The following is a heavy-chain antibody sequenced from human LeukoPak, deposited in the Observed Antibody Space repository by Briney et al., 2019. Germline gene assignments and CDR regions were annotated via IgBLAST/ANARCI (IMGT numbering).Heavy chain of an antibody. Sequence: PSETLSLTCTVSGGSISSYYWSWIRQAPGKGLEWIGYIYYSGSTNYNPSLKSRVTISVDTSKNQFSLKLTSVTAADTAVYYCARVELRFSNWFDPWGQGTLVTVSS. CDR1: GGSISSYY. CDR3: ARVELRFSNWFDP. D-gene: IGHD3-3*01. J-gene: IGHJ5*02. V-gene: IGHV4-59*12. CDR2: IYYSGST.